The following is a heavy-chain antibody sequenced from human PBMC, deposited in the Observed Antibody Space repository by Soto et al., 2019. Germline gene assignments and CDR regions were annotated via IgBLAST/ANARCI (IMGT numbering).Heavy chain of an antibody. D-gene: IGHD3-10*01. CDR3: ARAGWYYGPGSYI. CDR1: GFSVSSDY. CDR2: IYSGGST. J-gene: IGHJ4*02. Sequence: EVQWVESGGGLIQPGGSLRLSCAVSGFSVSSDYMSWVRQAPGKGLEWVSIIYSGGSTVYGDSVRGRFTISRDSSRNTLYLQMTSLRAEDTAVYYCARAGWYYGPGSYIWGQGTLVTVSS. V-gene: IGHV3-53*01.